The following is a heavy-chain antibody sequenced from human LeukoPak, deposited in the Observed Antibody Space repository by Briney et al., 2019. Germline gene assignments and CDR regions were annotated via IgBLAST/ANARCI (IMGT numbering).Heavy chain of an antibody. CDR3: ARVGRRGYRVNNWFDP. CDR2: VNHSGST. J-gene: IGHJ5*02. V-gene: IGHV4-34*01. CDR1: GGSFSGYY. D-gene: IGHD5-18*01. Sequence: SETLSLTCAVYGGSFSGYYWSWIRQPPGKGLEWIGEVNHSGSTNYNPSLKSRVTISVDTSKNQFSLKLSSVTAADTAVYYCARVGRRGYRVNNWFDPWGQGTLVTVSS.